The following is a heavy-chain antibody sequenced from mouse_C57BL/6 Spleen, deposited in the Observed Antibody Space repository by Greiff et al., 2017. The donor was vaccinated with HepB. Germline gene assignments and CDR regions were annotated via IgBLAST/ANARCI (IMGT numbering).Heavy chain of an antibody. D-gene: IGHD1-1*01. Sequence: LEESGAELVRPGASVKLSCKASGYTFTDYYINWVKQRPGQGLEWIARIYPGSGNTYYNEKFKGKATLTAEKSSSTAYMQLSSLTSEDSAVYFCARSYYYGSSYDAYWGQGTLVTVSA. V-gene: IGHV1-76*01. CDR1: GYTFTDYY. J-gene: IGHJ3*01. CDR2: IYPGSGNT. CDR3: ARSYYYGSSYDAY.